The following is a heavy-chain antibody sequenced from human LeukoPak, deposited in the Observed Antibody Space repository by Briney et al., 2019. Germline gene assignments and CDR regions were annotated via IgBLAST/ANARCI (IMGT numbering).Heavy chain of an antibody. CDR3: ATTRDYYGNSGYTLLQG. V-gene: IGHV1-69*13. CDR1: GSTFSTYA. D-gene: IGHD3-22*01. Sequence: SVKVFCKASGSTFSTYAINWVRQAPGQGLEWMGGIIPILGTSNYAQRFQGRVTIIADESSGTAYMTLSSLRSEDTAIYYCATTRDYYGNSGYTLLQGWGQGTLVTVSS. J-gene: IGHJ1*01. CDR2: IIPILGTS.